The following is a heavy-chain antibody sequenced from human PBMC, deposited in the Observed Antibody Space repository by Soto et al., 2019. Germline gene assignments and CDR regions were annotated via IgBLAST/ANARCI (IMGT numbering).Heavy chain of an antibody. CDR2: ISAYNGNT. CDR3: ARDDYLCSGGSCYYWGYYYYYGMDV. J-gene: IGHJ6*02. V-gene: IGHV1-18*01. Sequence: QVQLVQSGAEVKKPGASVKVSCKASGYTFTSYGISWVRQAPGQGLEWMGWISAYNGNTNYAQKLQGRVTMTTDTSTSTAYMELRRLRSDDTAVYYCARDDYLCSGGSCYYWGYYYYYGMDVWGQGTTVTVSS. D-gene: IGHD2-15*01. CDR1: GYTFTSYG.